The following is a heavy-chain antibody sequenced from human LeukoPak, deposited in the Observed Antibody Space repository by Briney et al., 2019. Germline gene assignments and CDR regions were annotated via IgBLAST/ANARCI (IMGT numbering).Heavy chain of an antibody. D-gene: IGHD1-26*01. Sequence: SGPTLVKPSETLSLTCTVSGGSISSYYWSWIRQPPGKGLEWIGYIYYSGSTNYNPSLKSRVTISVDTSKNQFSLKLSSVTAADTAVYYCASSRVGATFHIDYWGQGTLVTVSS. J-gene: IGHJ4*02. CDR1: GGSISSYY. V-gene: IGHV4-59*08. CDR3: ASSRVGATFHIDY. CDR2: IYYSGST.